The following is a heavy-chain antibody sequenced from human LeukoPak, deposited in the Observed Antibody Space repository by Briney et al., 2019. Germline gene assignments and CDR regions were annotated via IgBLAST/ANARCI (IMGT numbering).Heavy chain of an antibody. Sequence: PSETLSLTCTVSGGSISNYYWSWIRQPAGKRLEWIGRIYTTGSTNYNPSLKSRVTMSVDTSKNQFSLKLSSVTATDTAVYYCAREASGDYRRVNGYWGQGTLVTVSS. CDR2: IYTTGST. D-gene: IGHD4-17*01. CDR3: AREASGDYRRVNGY. CDR1: GGSISNYY. V-gene: IGHV4-4*07. J-gene: IGHJ4*02.